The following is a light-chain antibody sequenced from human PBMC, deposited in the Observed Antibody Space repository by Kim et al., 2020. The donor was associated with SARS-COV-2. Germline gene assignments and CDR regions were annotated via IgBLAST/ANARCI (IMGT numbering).Light chain of an antibody. CDR1: SLRTFY. J-gene: IGLJ1*01. Sequence: SSELTQDPAVSVALGQTVRITCQGDSLRTFYAGWYQQKPGQAPVLVIYAKNSRPSGIPDRFSGSSSGNTASLTITGALAEDEADYYCCSGVNGGTQFAFGTGTKVTVL. V-gene: IGLV3-19*01. CDR2: AKN. CDR3: CSGVNGGTQFA.